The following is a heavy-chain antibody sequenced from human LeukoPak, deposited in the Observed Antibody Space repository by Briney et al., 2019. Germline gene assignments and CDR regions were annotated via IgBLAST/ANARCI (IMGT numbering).Heavy chain of an antibody. J-gene: IGHJ4*02. Sequence: PGGSLRLSCAASGFTFSSYAMNWVRQAPGKGLEWVSYISSTNSMIYYADSVRGRFTISRDNAKNSVYLQMNSLRDEDTAVYYCARDHNWGFDFWGQGTLVAVSS. CDR2: ISSTNSMI. D-gene: IGHD7-27*01. V-gene: IGHV3-48*02. CDR3: ARDHNWGFDF. CDR1: GFTFSSYA.